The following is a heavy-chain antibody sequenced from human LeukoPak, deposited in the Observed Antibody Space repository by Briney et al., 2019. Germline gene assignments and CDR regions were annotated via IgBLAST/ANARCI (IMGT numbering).Heavy chain of an antibody. Sequence: GGSLRLSCAASGFPFSSYSMNWVRQAPGKGLEWVSSISSSSIYIYYADSVKGRFTISRDNAKNSLYLQMNSLRAEDTAVYYCARDLVRFGENPRFDPWGQGTLVTVSS. CDR1: GFPFSSYS. CDR3: ARDLVRFGENPRFDP. V-gene: IGHV3-21*01. J-gene: IGHJ5*02. D-gene: IGHD3-10*01. CDR2: ISSSSIYI.